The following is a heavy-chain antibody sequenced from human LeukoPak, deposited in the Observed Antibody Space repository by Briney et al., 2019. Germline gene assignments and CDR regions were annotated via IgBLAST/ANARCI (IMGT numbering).Heavy chain of an antibody. CDR1: GGSISSYY. J-gene: IGHJ4*02. CDR3: ARAHDYGDHYFDY. V-gene: IGHV4-59*01. D-gene: IGHD4-17*01. Sequence: PSETLSLTCTVSGGSISSYYWSWIRQPPGKGLEWIGYIYYSGSTNYNPSLKSRVTISVDTSKNQFSLKLSSVTAADTAVYYCARAHDYGDHYFDYWGQGTLVTVSS. CDR2: IYYSGST.